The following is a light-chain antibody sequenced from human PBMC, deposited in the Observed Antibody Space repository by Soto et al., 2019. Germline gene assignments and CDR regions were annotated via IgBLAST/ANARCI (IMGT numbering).Light chain of an antibody. Sequence: QSALTQPASVSGSPGQSITISFSGTSSDVVSYDHVAWYQQFPGKTPKLMIYEVSNRPSGVSSRFSGSKSGNTASLTISGHQAEDEADYYCISYTGSSTSYVFGSGTKVTVL. CDR1: SSDVVSYDH. J-gene: IGLJ1*01. CDR3: ISYTGSSTSYV. CDR2: EVS. V-gene: IGLV2-14*01.